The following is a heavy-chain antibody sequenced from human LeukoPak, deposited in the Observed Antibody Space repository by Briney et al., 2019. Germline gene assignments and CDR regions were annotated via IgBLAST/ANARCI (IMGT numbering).Heavy chain of an antibody. J-gene: IGHJ6*02. D-gene: IGHD2-21*02. CDR1: GGSISSSNW. CDR3: ARHFRVVTATNYYYYGMDV. Sequence: SETLSLTCAVSGGSISSSNWWSWVSQPPGKGLEWIGEIYHSGITNYNPSLKSRVTISVDKSKNHFSLKLSSVTAADTAVYYCARHFRVVTATNYYYYGMDVWGQGTTVTVSS. CDR2: IYHSGIT. V-gene: IGHV4-4*02.